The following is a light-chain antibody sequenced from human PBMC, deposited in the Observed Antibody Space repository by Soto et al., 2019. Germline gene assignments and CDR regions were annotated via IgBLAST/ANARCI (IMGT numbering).Light chain of an antibody. CDR3: QQYGSSPFT. J-gene: IGKJ3*01. Sequence: EIVLTQSPATLSLPPGERATLSFRASQSISSYLAWYQQKPGQAPRLLISGSSIRATGIPKRFSGSASGTNFTLTISSLEPEDFAVFYCQQYGSSPFTFGPGTKVDI. CDR2: GSS. CDR1: QSISSY. V-gene: IGKV3-20*01.